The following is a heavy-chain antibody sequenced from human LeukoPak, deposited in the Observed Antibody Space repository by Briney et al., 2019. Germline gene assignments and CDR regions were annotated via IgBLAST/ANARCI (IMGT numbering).Heavy chain of an antibody. CDR1: GFTFSSYS. J-gene: IGHJ4*02. CDR3: ARDLYTYYFDY. D-gene: IGHD4-11*01. CDR2: ISSTSSYI. Sequence: GGSLRLSCAASGFTFSSYSMNWVRQAPGKGLEWVSSISSTSSYIYYADSVKGRFTISRDNSRNTVYLQMNSLGAEDTAIYYCARDLYTYYFDYWGQGTLVTVSS. V-gene: IGHV3-21*01.